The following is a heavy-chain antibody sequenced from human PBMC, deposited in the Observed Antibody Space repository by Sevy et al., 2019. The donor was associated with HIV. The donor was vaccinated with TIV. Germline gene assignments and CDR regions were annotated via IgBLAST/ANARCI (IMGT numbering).Heavy chain of an antibody. CDR1: GFTFSNYA. CDR2: ISYDGSNK. Sequence: GESLKISCAASGFTFSNYAMHWVRQAPGKGLEWVAVISYDGSNKYYADSVKGRFTISRDNFKNTLHLQMNSLRAEDTAVYYCARDWALGYGDYDYYYYYGMDVWGQGTTVTVSS. V-gene: IGHV3-30-3*01. J-gene: IGHJ6*02. D-gene: IGHD4-17*01. CDR3: ARDWALGYGDYDYYYYYGMDV.